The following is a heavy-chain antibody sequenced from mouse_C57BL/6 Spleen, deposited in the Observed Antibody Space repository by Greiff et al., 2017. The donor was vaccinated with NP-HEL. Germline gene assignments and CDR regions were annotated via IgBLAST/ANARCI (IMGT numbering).Heavy chain of an antibody. Sequence: EVQLQQSGPELVKPGASVKISCKASGYSFTGYYMNWVKQSPEKSLEWIGEINPSTGGTTYNQKFKAKATLTVDKSSSTAYMQLKGLTSEDSAVYYCAIFYYYGSSYYFDYWGQGTTLTVSS. V-gene: IGHV1-42*01. CDR2: INPSTGGT. J-gene: IGHJ2*01. CDR3: AIFYYYGSSYYFDY. CDR1: GYSFTGYY. D-gene: IGHD1-1*01.